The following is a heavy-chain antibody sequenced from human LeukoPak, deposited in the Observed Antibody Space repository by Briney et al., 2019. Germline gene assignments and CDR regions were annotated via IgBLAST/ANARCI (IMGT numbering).Heavy chain of an antibody. V-gene: IGHV3-7*01. CDR3: ARRGGSSSRRSPIDY. CDR1: GFTFSDYW. D-gene: IGHD6-6*01. J-gene: IGHJ4*02. Sequence: GGSLRLSCTASGFTFSDYWMTWVRQAPGKGPEWVANIKQDGSQRYYVDSVRGRFTISRDNAKNSLFLQMNGLRAQDTAVYYCARRGGSSSRRSPIDYWGQGTLVTVSS. CDR2: IKQDGSQR.